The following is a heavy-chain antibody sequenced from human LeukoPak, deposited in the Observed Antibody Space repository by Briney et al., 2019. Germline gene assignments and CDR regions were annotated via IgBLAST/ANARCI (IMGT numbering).Heavy chain of an antibody. CDR1: GYTFTIYG. J-gene: IGHJ3*02. D-gene: IGHD7-27*01. CDR3: AGGLLTARARDAFDT. Sequence: GSLKLSCKASGYTFTIYGMSWVRQAPGHGLEWMGCVSAYNSSTNYAQKLQGLFTMTTDTSKNTAYLELESPISDDTAVYYCAGGLLTARARDAFDTWGQGTMVTVSS. CDR2: VSAYNSST. V-gene: IGHV1-18*01.